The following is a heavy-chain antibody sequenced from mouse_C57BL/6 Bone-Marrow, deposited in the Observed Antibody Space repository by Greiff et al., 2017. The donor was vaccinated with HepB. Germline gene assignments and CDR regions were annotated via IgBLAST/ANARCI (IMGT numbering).Heavy chain of an antibody. Sequence: DVMLVESGEGLVKPGGSLKLSCAASGFTFSSYAMSWVRQTPEKRLEWVAYISSGGDYIYYADTVKGRFTISRDNARNTLYLQMSSLKSEDTAMYYCTRARITTVVATNAMDYWGQGTSVTVSS. D-gene: IGHD1-1*01. CDR1: GFTFSSYA. J-gene: IGHJ4*01. V-gene: IGHV5-9-1*02. CDR3: TRARITTVVATNAMDY. CDR2: ISSGGDYI.